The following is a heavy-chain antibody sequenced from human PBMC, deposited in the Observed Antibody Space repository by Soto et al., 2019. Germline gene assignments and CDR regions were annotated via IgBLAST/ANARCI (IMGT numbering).Heavy chain of an antibody. D-gene: IGHD1-26*01. Sequence: GGSLRLSCAASGFTFSSYAMSWVRQAPGKGLEWVSAISGSGGSTYCADSVKGRFTISRDNSKNTLYLQMNSLRAEDTAVYYCAKYGSGSYYYYYGMDVWGQGTTVTVSS. V-gene: IGHV3-23*01. CDR1: GFTFSSYA. CDR2: ISGSGGST. CDR3: AKYGSGSYYYYYGMDV. J-gene: IGHJ6*02.